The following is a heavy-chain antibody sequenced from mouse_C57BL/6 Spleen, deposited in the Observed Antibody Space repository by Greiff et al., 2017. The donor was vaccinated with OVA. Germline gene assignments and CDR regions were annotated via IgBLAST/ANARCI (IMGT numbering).Heavy chain of an antibody. CDR2: IYPRSGNT. V-gene: IGHV1-81*01. J-gene: IGHJ4*01. CDR1: GYTFTSYG. CDR3: ARDGNWGDY. Sequence: VQLQQSGAELARPGASVKLSCKASGYTFTSYGISWVKQRTGKGLEWIGEIYPRSGNTYYNEKFKGKATLTADKSSSTAYMELRSLTSEDSAVYFCARDGNWGDYWGQGTSVTVSS. D-gene: IGHD2-1*01.